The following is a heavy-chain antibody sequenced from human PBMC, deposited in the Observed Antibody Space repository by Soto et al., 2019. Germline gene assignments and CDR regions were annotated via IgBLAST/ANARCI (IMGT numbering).Heavy chain of an antibody. V-gene: IGHV3-53*01. CDR1: GFTVSSNY. J-gene: IGHJ4*02. Sequence: WGSLRLSCAASGFTVSSNYMSWVRQTPGKGLEWVSVIYSGGSTYYADSVKGRFTISRDNSKNTLYLQMNSLRAEDTAVYYCARSGYSYGLLDYWGQGTLVTVSS. D-gene: IGHD5-18*01. CDR3: ARSGYSYGLLDY. CDR2: IYSGGST.